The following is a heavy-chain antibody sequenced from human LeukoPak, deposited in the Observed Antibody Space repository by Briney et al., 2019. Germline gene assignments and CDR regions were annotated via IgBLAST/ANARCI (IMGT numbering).Heavy chain of an antibody. J-gene: IGHJ4*02. CDR2: ISYDGSNK. CDR1: GFTFSSYA. D-gene: IGHD3-3*01. V-gene: IGHV3-30*04. Sequence: GGSLRLSCAASGFTFSSYAMHWVRQAPGKGLEWVAVISYDGSNKYYADSVKGRFTISGDNSKNTLYLQMNSLRAEDTAVYYCAKDQGDYYDFWSGYPLDYWGQGTLVTVSS. CDR3: AKDQGDYYDFWSGYPLDY.